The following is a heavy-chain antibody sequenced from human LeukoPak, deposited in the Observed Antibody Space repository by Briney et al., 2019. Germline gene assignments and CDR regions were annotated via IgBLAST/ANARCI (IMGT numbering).Heavy chain of an antibody. CDR2: IWYDGSNK. V-gene: IGHV3-33*01. CDR3: ARDRTGTAMVAAY. J-gene: IGHJ4*02. Sequence: PGRSLRLSCAASGFTFSSYGMLWVRQAPGKGLEWVAVIWYDGSNKYYADSVKGRFTISRDNSKNTLYLQMNSLRAEDTAVYYCARDRTGTAMVAAYWGQGTLVTVSS. D-gene: IGHD5-18*01. CDR1: GFTFSSYG.